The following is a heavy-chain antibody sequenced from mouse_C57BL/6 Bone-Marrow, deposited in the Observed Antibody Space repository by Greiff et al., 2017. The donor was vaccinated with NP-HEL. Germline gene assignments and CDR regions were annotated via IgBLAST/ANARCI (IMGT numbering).Heavy chain of an antibody. J-gene: IGHJ2*01. D-gene: IGHD1-1*01. Sequence: QVQLQQPGAELVKPGASVKLSCKASGYTFTSYLMHWVKQRPGRGLEWIGMIDPSSGGTKYNEKFKSKSTLTVDKPSSTAYMQLNRLTSEDSAVYYCARYYYGSSSFDYWGQGTTLTVSS. V-gene: IGHV1-72*01. CDR2: IDPSSGGT. CDR3: ARYYYGSSSFDY. CDR1: GYTFTSYL.